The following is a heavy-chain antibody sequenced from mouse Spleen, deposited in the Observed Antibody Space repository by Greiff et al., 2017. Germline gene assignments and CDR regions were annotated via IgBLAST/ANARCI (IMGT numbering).Heavy chain of an antibody. CDR3: ARGEANWNAYFDV. J-gene: IGHJ1*03. Sequence: QVQLQQSGAELARPGASVKLSCKASGYTFTSYGISWVKQRTGQGLEWIGEIYPRSGNTYYNEKFKGKATLTADKSSSTAYMELRSLTSEDSAVYFCARGEANWNAYFDVWGTGTTGTVSS. V-gene: IGHV1-81*01. CDR1: GYTFTSYG. D-gene: IGHD4-1*01. CDR2: IYPRSGNT.